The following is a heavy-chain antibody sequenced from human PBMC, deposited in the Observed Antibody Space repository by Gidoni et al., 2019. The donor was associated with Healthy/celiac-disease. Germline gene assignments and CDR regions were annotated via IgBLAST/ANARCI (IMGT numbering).Heavy chain of an antibody. V-gene: IGHV3-30*18. D-gene: IGHD6-13*01. CDR2: ISYDGSNK. CDR1: GFTFSSYG. Sequence: QVQRVESGGGVVQPGRSLRLSCAASGFTFSSYGMHWVRQAPGKGLEWVAVISYDGSNKYYADSVKDRFTISRDNSKNTLYLQMNSLRAEDTAVYYCAKGGAAAGTLDYWGQGTLVTVSS. J-gene: IGHJ4*02. CDR3: AKGGAAAGTLDY.